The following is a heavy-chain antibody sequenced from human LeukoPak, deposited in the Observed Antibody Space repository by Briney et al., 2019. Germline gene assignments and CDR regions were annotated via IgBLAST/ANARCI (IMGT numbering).Heavy chain of an antibody. Sequence: GASVKVSCKASGYTFTGYYMHWVRQAPGQGLEWMGIINPSGGSTSYAQKFQGRVTMTRDTSTSTVYMELSSLRSEDTAVYYCARDLITGTSRLPDYWGQGTLSPSPQ. J-gene: IGHJ4*02. D-gene: IGHD1-20*01. CDR2: INPSGGST. CDR3: ARDLITGTSRLPDY. V-gene: IGHV1-46*01. CDR1: GYTFTGYY.